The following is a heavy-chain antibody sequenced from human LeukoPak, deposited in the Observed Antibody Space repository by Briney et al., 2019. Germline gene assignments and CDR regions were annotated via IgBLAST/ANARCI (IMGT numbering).Heavy chain of an antibody. J-gene: IGHJ4*02. CDR3: ARAPWGSGWYFDY. Sequence: SQTLSLTCAISGDSVSSNSAAWNWIRQSPSRGLEWLGRTYYRSKWYNDYAVSMRSRVSINPDTSKNQFSLQLNSVTPEDTAVYYCARAPWGSGWYFDYWGQGTLVTVSS. CDR1: GDSVSSNSAA. D-gene: IGHD6-19*01. CDR2: TYYRSKWYN. V-gene: IGHV6-1*01.